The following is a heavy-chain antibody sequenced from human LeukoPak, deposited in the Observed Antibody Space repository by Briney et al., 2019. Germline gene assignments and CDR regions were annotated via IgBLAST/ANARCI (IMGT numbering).Heavy chain of an antibody. Sequence: PSETLSLTCAVSGGSISSSSYYWGWIRQPPGKALEWIGSIHYSGNTHDNPALKSRATISVDTSNNQLSLKLSSVTAADTALYYCARHGAIHDLFDPWGQGTLVTVSS. CDR3: ARHGAIHDLFDP. CDR1: GGSISSSSYY. D-gene: IGHD1-1*01. J-gene: IGHJ5*02. V-gene: IGHV4-39*01. CDR2: IHYSGNT.